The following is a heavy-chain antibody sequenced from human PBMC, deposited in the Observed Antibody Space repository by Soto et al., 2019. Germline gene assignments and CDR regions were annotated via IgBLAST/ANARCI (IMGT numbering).Heavy chain of an antibody. CDR1: GFTFNNYG. J-gene: IGHJ4*01. CDR3: ARDRSLIRYFDF. CDR2: IWFDGSNR. V-gene: IGHV3-33*01. D-gene: IGHD2-8*01. Sequence: GGSLILSCVASGFTFNNYGMHWVRQAPGKGLEWVAVIWFDGSNRYYADSVKGRFSISRGDSTNTLYLQMNSLRVEDTAVYYCARDRSLIRYFDFWGHGTLVTGSS.